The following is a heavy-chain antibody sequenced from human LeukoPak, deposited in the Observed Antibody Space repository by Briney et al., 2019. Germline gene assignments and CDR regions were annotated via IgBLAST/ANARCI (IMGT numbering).Heavy chain of an antibody. V-gene: IGHV3-30-3*01. Sequence: GGSLRLSCAASGFTFSSYAMHWVRQAPGKGLEWVAVISYDGSNKYYADSVKGRFTISRDNSKNTLYLQMNSLRAEDTAVYYRARDGGPQWELLTNYYYYGMDVWGQGTTVTVSS. CDR2: ISYDGSNK. J-gene: IGHJ6*02. CDR3: ARDGGPQWELLTNYYYYGMDV. D-gene: IGHD1-26*01. CDR1: GFTFSSYA.